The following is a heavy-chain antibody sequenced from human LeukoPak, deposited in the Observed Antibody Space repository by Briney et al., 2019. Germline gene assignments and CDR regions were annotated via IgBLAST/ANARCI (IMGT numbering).Heavy chain of an antibody. D-gene: IGHD2-15*01. V-gene: IGHV3-30*04. CDR1: GFTFSSYA. CDR3: ARPMVAATVFAFGI. Sequence: GGSLRLSCAASGFTFSSYAMHWVRQAPGKGLEWVAVISYDGSNKYYADSVKGRFTISRDNSKNTLYLQMNSLRAEDTAVYYCARPMVAATVFAFGIWGQGTMVTVSS. CDR2: ISYDGSNK. J-gene: IGHJ3*02.